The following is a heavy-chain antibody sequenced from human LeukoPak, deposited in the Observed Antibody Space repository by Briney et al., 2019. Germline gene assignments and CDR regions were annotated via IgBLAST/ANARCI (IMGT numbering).Heavy chain of an antibody. CDR2: ISYDGSNK. CDR1: GFTFSSYG. D-gene: IGHD2-15*01. CDR3: AKEHYCSGGSCYSGMVRKREYFQH. J-gene: IGHJ1*01. V-gene: IGHV3-30*18. Sequence: PGGSLRLSCAASGFTFSSYGMHWVRQAPGKGLEWVAVISYDGSNKYYADSVKGRFTISRDNSKNTLYLQMNSLRAEDTAVYYCAKEHYCSGGSCYSGMVRKREYFQHWGQGTLVTVSS.